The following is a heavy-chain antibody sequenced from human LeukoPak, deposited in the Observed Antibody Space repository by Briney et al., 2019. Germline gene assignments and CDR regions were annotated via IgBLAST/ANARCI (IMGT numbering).Heavy chain of an antibody. D-gene: IGHD6-13*01. V-gene: IGHV3-13*01. CDR3: ARGRYSSSWLFDY. CDR1: GFTFSSYD. CDR2: IGTASDT. J-gene: IGHJ4*02. Sequence: GGSLRLSCAASGFTFSSYDMHWVRQATGKGLEWVSAIGTASDTYYPGSVKGRFTISRENAKNSLYLQMNSLRAGDTAVYYCARGRYSSSWLFDYWGQGTLVTVSS.